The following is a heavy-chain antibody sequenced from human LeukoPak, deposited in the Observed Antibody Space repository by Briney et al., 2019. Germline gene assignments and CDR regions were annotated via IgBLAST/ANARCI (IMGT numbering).Heavy chain of an antibody. CDR2: IRSKGIRDTP. D-gene: IGHD3-16*01. J-gene: IGHJ5*02. CDR3: PVPQRGGNWFDT. Sequence: GESLRLSCAASGFTFSDSAIQWVRQASGKGPEWDGLIRSKGIRDTPAYAASEKDRFTIPRHAPHSTAYLQMNSLRAEDTAVYVCPVPQRGGNWFDTWGPGTQVTVSS. V-gene: IGHV3-73*01. CDR1: GFTFSDSA.